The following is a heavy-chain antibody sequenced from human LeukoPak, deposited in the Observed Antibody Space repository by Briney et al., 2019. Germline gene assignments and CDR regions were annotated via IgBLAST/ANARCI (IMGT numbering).Heavy chain of an antibody. Sequence: GASVKVSCKASGYTFTSYGINWVRQATGQGLEWMGWMNPNSGNTGYAQKFQGRVTMTRNTSISTAYMELSSLRSEDTAVYYCARKWLVYYGMDVWGQGTTVTVSS. CDR2: MNPNSGNT. CDR3: ARKWLVYYGMDV. J-gene: IGHJ6*02. CDR1: GYTFTSYG. D-gene: IGHD6-19*01. V-gene: IGHV1-8*01.